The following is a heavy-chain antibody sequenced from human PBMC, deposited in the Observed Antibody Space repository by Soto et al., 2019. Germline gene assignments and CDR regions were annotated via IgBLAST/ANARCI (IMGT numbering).Heavy chain of an antibody. J-gene: IGHJ6*04. V-gene: IGHV1-69*02. CDR1: GGTFSSYT. CDR2: IIPILGIA. D-gene: IGHD4-17*01. Sequence: QVQLVQSGAEVKKPGSSVKVSCKASGGTFSSYTISWVRQAPGQGLEWMGRIIPILGIANYAQKFQGRVTLTADKSTSTAYMELSSLRSEDTAVYYCARGLAASVTTPSDVWGKGTTVTVSS. CDR3: ARGLAASVTTPSDV.